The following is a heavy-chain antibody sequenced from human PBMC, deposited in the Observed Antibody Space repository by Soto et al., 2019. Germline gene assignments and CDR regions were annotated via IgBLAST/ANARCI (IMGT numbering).Heavy chain of an antibody. CDR2: VTGTGSST. CDR3: ARTDSGSGIYGAFDF. CDR1: GVTFSSSA. D-gene: IGHD3-10*01. Sequence: GGSMELSCAASGVTFSSSAVSGVCQAPRQGLEWVSTVTGTGSSTYYADSVKGRFTISRDNSKNTLYLQMNSLRAEDSAIFYCARTDSGSGIYGAFDFWGEGTMVTVSS. J-gene: IGHJ3*01. V-gene: IGHV3-23*01.